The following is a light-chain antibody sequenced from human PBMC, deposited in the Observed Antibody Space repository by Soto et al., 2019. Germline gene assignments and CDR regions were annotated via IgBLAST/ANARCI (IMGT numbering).Light chain of an antibody. J-gene: IGKJ4*01. V-gene: IGKV3-11*01. CDR3: QHRSSWPLT. Sequence: EIVLTQSPATLSLSPGETATLSCRASQSVSSSLAWYQQKPGQTPRLLIYDASNRATGIPARFSGSGSGTAFTLTVSSLEPEDFAVYYCQHRSSWPLTFGGGTKVEIK. CDR2: DAS. CDR1: QSVSSS.